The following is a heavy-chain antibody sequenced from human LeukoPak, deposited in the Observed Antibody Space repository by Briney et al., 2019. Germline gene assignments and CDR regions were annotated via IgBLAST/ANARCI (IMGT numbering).Heavy chain of an antibody. CDR3: ARDRGKGYMDV. J-gene: IGHJ6*03. D-gene: IGHD3-16*01. CDR1: GFTVSSNS. V-gene: IGHV3-53*01. CDR2: IYSDNT. Sequence: GGSLRLSCTVSGFTVSSNSMSWVRQAPGKGLEWVSFIYSDNTHYSDSVKGRFTISRDNAKNSLYLQMNSLRAEDTAVYYCARDRGKGYMDVWGKGTTVTVSS.